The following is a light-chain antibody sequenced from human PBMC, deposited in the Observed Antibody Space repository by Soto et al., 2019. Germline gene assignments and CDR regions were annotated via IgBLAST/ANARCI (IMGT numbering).Light chain of an antibody. J-gene: IGKJ1*01. CDR1: QTLRSGY. Sequence: DIVLTDTPGTLSLSPWDIATLSCRASQTLRSGYLAWYQHKPGQAPRLLIYDVSSRTTGIPDRFSGSGSGTDFTLTISRLEPEDFAVNYCHQYGSSPRAFGQGTKVDIK. CDR2: DVS. CDR3: HQYGSSPRA. V-gene: IGKV3-20*01.